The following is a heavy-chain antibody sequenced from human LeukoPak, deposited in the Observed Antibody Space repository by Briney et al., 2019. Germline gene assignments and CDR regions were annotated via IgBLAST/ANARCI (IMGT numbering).Heavy chain of an antibody. CDR3: ARVTTPTHYYYYYGMDV. J-gene: IGHJ6*02. CDR2: INPNSGGT. Sequence: ASVKVSCKASGYTFTGYYMHWVRQAPGQGLEWMGRINPNSGGTNYAQKFQGRVTMTRDTSTSTVYMELSSLRSEDTAVYYCARVTTPTHYYYYYGMDVWGQGTTVTVSS. V-gene: IGHV1-2*06. D-gene: IGHD4-17*01. CDR1: GYTFTGYY.